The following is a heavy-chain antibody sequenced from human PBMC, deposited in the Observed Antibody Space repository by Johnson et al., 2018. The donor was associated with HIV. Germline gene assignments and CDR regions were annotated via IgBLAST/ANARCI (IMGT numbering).Heavy chain of an antibody. CDR3: AKDRGSGDVFDI. J-gene: IGHJ3*02. Sequence: QVQLVESGGGVVQPGGSLRLSCAASGFTFSSYGMHWVRQAPGKGLEWVAFRRFDGSNNYYADSVKGRFTISRDISKNTLFLQMNRLGAEDTAVYYWAKDRGSGDVFDIWGQGTMVTVSS. V-gene: IGHV3-30*02. CDR1: GFTFSSYG. D-gene: IGHD1-26*01. CDR2: RRFDGSNN.